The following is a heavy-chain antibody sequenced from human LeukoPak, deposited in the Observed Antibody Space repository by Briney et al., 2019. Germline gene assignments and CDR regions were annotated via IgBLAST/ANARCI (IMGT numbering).Heavy chain of an antibody. D-gene: IGHD3-3*01. CDR1: AGSISSYY. J-gene: IGHJ6*03. Sequence: SETLSLTCTVSAGSISSYYWSWIRQPAGKGLEWIGRIYTSGSTNYNPSLKSRVTMSVDTSKNQFSLKLSSVTAADTAVYYCAREGYYDFWSGLPYYYYYMDVWGKGTTVTVSS. CDR3: AREGYYDFWSGLPYYYYYMDV. CDR2: IYTSGST. V-gene: IGHV4-4*07.